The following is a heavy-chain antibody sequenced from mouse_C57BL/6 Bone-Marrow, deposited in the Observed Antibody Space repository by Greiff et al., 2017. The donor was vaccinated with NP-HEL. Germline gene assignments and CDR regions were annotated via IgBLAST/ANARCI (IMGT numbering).Heavy chain of an antibody. V-gene: IGHV7-3*01. CDR1: GFTFTDYY. CDR2: IRNKANGYTT. D-gene: IGHD1-1*01. J-gene: IGHJ1*03. CDR3: ARSLGVVATDWYFDV. Sequence: EVKLVESGGGLVQPGGSLSLSCAASGFTFTDYYMSWVRQPPGKALEWLGFIRNKANGYTTEYSASVKGRFTISRDNSQSILYLQMNALRAEDSATYYCARSLGVVATDWYFDVWGTGTTVTVSS.